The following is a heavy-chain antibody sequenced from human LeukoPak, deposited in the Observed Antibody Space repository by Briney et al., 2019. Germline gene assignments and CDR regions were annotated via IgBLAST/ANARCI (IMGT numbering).Heavy chain of an antibody. V-gene: IGHV1-69*13. CDR1: GGTFSSYA. J-gene: IGHJ4*02. D-gene: IGHD2-8*01. CDR3: ASGMGAVLGSDYY. Sequence: AAMKVSCKASGGTFSSYAISWVRQAPGQGLEWMGGIIPIFGTANYAQKFQGRVTITADESTSTAYMELSSLRSEDTAVYYCASGMGAVLGSDYYWGQGTLVTVSS. CDR2: IIPIFGTA.